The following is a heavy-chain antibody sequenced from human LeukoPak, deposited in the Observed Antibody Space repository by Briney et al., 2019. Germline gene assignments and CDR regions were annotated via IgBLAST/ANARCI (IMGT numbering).Heavy chain of an antibody. CDR3: ASLLYGSGTVDY. D-gene: IGHD3-10*01. CDR1: GFTFSSYG. J-gene: IGHJ4*02. Sequence: GGSLRLSCAASGFTFSSYGMHWVRQAPGKGLEWVSSISSSSSYIYYADSVKGRFTISRDNAKNSLYLQMNSLRAEDTAVYYCASLLYGSGTVDYWGQGTLVTVSS. CDR2: ISSSSSYI. V-gene: IGHV3-21*01.